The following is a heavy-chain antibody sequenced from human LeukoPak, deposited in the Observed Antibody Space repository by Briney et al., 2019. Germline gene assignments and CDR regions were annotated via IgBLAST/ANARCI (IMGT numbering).Heavy chain of an antibody. V-gene: IGHV3-23*01. Sequence: GGSLRLSCAASGFTFSDYGMSWVRQAPGKGLEWVSAISGSGGSTYSADSVKGRFTISRDYSKNTLYLQMNSLRAEDTAVYYCAKARTLGDYIWGMGYFDYWGQGTLVTVSS. J-gene: IGHJ4*02. CDR2: ISGSGGST. D-gene: IGHD3-16*01. CDR3: AKARTLGDYIWGMGYFDY. CDR1: GFTFSDYG.